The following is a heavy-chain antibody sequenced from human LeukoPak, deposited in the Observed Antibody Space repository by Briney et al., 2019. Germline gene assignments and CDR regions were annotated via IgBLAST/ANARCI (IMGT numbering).Heavy chain of an antibody. J-gene: IGHJ4*02. CDR3: AKDPSVAASY. V-gene: IGHV3-23*01. CDR2: ISGSGDST. D-gene: IGHD6-19*01. Sequence: GGSLRLSCAASGFTFSSNAMSWVRQAPGKGLEWVSAISGSGDSTYYADSVKGRFTISREDSKNTLYLQMNSLRGEDTAVYYCAKDPSVAASYWGQGTLVTVSS. CDR1: GFTFSSNA.